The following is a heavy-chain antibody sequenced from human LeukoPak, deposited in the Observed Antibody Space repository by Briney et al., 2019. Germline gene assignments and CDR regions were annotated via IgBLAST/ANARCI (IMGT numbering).Heavy chain of an antibody. CDR1: EYTFTGCY. Sequence: GASVKVSCKASEYTFTGCYLHWVRQAPGQGLEWMGCINPGSGGTDYAQKFQDRVTMTRDMYISTAYMELSSLRYDDTAVYYCARGGFVVAPPLAVWGQGTTVTVSS. D-gene: IGHD3-3*01. J-gene: IGHJ6*02. CDR3: ARGGFVVAPPLAV. CDR2: INPGSGGT. V-gene: IGHV1-2*02.